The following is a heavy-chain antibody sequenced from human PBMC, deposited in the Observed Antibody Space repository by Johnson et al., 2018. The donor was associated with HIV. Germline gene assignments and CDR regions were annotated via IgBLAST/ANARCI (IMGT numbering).Heavy chain of an antibody. CDR2: ISKDGSSA. CDR3: ARWGVVTPHAFDI. V-gene: IGHV3-30*04. J-gene: IGHJ3*02. Sequence: VQLVESGGGVVQPGTSLRLSCAASGFTFSYYAIFWVRQAPGKGLEWVAVISKDGSSAYYADSVKGRFTISRDNSKNTLFLEMNSLRVEDTAVYYCARWGVVTPHAFDIWGQGTMVTVSS. CDR1: GFTFSYYA. D-gene: IGHD4-23*01.